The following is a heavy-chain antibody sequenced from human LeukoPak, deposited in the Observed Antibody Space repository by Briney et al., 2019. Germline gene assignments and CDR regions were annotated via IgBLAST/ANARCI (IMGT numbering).Heavy chain of an antibody. CDR1: GFTFSGYW. V-gene: IGHV3-23*01. D-gene: IGHD6-13*01. Sequence: PGGSLRLSCAASGFTFSGYWMSWVRQAPGKGLEWVSAISGSGGSTYYADSVKGRFTISRDYSKNTLYLQMNSLRADDTAVYYCAKGRGYSTSWYLDYWGQGTLVTVSS. CDR3: AKGRGYSTSWYLDY. CDR2: ISGSGGST. J-gene: IGHJ4*02.